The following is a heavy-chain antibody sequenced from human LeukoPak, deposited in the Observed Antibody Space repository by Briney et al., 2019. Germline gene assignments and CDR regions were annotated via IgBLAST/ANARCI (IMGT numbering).Heavy chain of an antibody. CDR2: ISSNGGST. CDR3: ARDRLSVVTEAFDI. D-gene: IGHD4-23*01. J-gene: IGHJ3*02. V-gene: IGHV3-64*01. CDR1: GFTFSSHA. Sequence: GGSLRLSCAASGFTFSSHAMHWVRQGPGKGLEYVSAISSNGGSTYYANSVKGRFTISRDNSKNTLYLQMGSLRAEDMAVYYCARDRLSVVTEAFDIWGQGTMLTVSS.